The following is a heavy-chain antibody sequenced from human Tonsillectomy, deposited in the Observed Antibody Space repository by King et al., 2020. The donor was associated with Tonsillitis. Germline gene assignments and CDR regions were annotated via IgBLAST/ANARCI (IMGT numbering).Heavy chain of an antibody. CDR1: GGSISSSNW. V-gene: IGHV4-4*02. CDR3: ASLTRITFGGVIPFDI. Sequence: QLQESGPGLVKPSGTLSLTCAVSGGSISSSNWWTWVRQPPGKGLEWIGEIYHSGSTIYNPSLKSRVTISVDKSKNLFSLKLSSVTAADTAVYYCASLTRITFGGVIPFDIWGQGTMVTVSS. J-gene: IGHJ3*02. CDR2: IYHSGST. D-gene: IGHD3-16*02.